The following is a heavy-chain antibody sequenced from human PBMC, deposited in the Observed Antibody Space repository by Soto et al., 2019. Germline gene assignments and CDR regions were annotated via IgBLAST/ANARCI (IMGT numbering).Heavy chain of an antibody. CDR1: GFTFSSYS. CDR3: ARDRDYQKFDY. V-gene: IGHV3-21*01. J-gene: IGHJ4*02. CDR2: ISSSSSYI. D-gene: IGHD4-17*01. Sequence: GESLKISCAASGFTFSSYSMNWVRQAPGKGLEWVSSISSSSSYIYYADSVKGRFTISRDNAKNSLYLQMNSLRAEDTAVYYCARDRDYQKFDYWGQGTLVTVSS.